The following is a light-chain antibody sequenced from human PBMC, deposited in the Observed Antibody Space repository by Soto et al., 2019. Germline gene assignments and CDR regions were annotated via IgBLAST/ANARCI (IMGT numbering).Light chain of an antibody. CDR1: SSDVGGYNY. CDR2: DVS. CDR3: SSYTSSSTLV. Sequence: QSALTQPASVSWSPEQSITISCTGTSSDVGGYNYVSWYQQHPGKAPKLMIYDVSNRPSGVSNRFSGSKSGNTASLTISGLQAEDEADYYCSSYTSSSTLVFGGGTKLTVL. J-gene: IGLJ2*01. V-gene: IGLV2-14*01.